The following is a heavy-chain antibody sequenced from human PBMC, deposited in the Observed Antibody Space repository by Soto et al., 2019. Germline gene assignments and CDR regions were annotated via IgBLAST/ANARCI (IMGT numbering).Heavy chain of an antibody. J-gene: IGHJ5*02. CDR1: GGSVSSGDYY. V-gene: IGHV4-61*08. Sequence: SETLSLTCSVSGGSVSSGDYYWSWIRQPPGKGLEWIGGVYSSGSTNYIPSLKSRVTMSVCTSKNQFSLKLNSVTAADTAVYYGASSPVDTNMIYRCDTWGQGTQVTVSS. D-gene: IGHD3-16*01. CDR2: VYSSGST. CDR3: ASSPVDTNMIYRCDT.